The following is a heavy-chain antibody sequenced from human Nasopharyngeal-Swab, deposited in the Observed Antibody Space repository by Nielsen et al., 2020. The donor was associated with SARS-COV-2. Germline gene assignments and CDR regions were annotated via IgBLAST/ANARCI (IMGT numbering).Heavy chain of an antibody. CDR2: IYYSGST. V-gene: IGHV4-59*01. CDR1: GFAISSSY. CDR3: ARESYYDSSGYRRVFDY. D-gene: IGHD3-22*01. J-gene: IGHJ4*02. Sequence: AETLSLTCTVSGFAISSSYWSRIRQPPGKGLEWIGYIYYSGSTNYNPSLKSRVTISVDTSKNQFSLKLSSVTAADTAVYYCARESYYDSSGYRRVFDYWGQGTLVTVSS.